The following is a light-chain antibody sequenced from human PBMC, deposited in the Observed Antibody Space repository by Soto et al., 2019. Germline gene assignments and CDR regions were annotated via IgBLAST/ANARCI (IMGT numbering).Light chain of an antibody. CDR2: GAS. CDR3: QQYGSSPPLS. CDR1: QTIGSN. V-gene: IGKV3-20*01. Sequence: ELMITQSPASLSVSAGERATLSCRATQTIGSNLAWYQQKPGQAPRLLIYGASSRATGIPDRFSGSGSGTDFTLTISRLEPEDFAVYYCQQYGSSPPLSFGGGTKVDIK. J-gene: IGKJ4*01.